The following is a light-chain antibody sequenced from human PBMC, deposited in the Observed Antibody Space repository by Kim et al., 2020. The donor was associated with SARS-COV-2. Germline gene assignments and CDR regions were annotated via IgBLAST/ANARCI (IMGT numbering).Light chain of an antibody. J-gene: IGKJ4*01. Sequence: EIVLTQSPATLSLSPGERATVSCRASQSVGTYLTWYQQKPGQAPRLLIYDASNRATGIPARFSGSGSGTDFTLTISSLAPEDFAVYYCQQRSDWPFTFGGGTKVDIK. CDR3: QQRSDWPFT. CDR1: QSVGTY. CDR2: DAS. V-gene: IGKV3-11*01.